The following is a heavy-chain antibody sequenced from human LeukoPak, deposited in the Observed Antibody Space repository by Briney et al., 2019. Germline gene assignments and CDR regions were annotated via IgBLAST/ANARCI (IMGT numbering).Heavy chain of an antibody. Sequence: SETLSLTCTVSGGSISSYYWNWIRQPPGKGLEWVGYIFYSGITNYNPSLKSRVTISVDTSKKQFSLKLTSVTAADTAVYYCARDSGSYPHWFAPWGQGTLVTVSS. V-gene: IGHV4-59*01. CDR2: IFYSGIT. CDR3: ARDSGSYPHWFAP. J-gene: IGHJ5*02. D-gene: IGHD1-26*01. CDR1: GGSISSYY.